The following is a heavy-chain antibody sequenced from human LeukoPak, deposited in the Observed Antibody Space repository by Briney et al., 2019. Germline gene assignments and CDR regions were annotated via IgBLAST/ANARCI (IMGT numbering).Heavy chain of an antibody. CDR2: FDPEDGET. Sequence: ASVKVSCKVSGYTLTELSMHWVRQAPGKGLEWMGGFDPEDGETIYAQKFQGRVTMTEDTSTDTAYMELTRLRSDDTAVYYCARGMGNEGLTSWGPGTLVTVSS. CDR3: ARGMGNEGLTS. CDR1: GYTLTELS. V-gene: IGHV1-24*01. J-gene: IGHJ3*01. D-gene: IGHD7-27*01.